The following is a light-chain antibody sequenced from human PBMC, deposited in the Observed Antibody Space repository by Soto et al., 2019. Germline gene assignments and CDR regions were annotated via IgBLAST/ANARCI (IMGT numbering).Light chain of an antibody. Sequence: LALSGKERAPRSCRASQSVSSYLAWYQQKPGQAPRLLIYDASNRATGVPARFSGSRSGTDFNLAIRRLDPDDSAVYYCQQYGSSPGTVGQGTRLEIK. CDR2: DAS. J-gene: IGKJ5*01. CDR1: QSVSSY. V-gene: IGKV3-20*01. CDR3: QQYGSSPGT.